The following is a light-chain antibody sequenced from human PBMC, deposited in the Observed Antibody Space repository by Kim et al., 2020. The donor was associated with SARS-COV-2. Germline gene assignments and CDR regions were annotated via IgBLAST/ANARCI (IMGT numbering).Light chain of an antibody. Sequence: GQSVTISCTEAGSDVGGYDYVSWYQQNPGKAPKLMIYDVSKRPSGVPDRFSGSKSGNTASLTISGLQAEDEADYYCCSYAGTYTWVFGGGTQLTVL. J-gene: IGLJ3*02. CDR1: GSDVGGYDY. V-gene: IGLV2-11*01. CDR2: DVS. CDR3: CSYAGTYTWV.